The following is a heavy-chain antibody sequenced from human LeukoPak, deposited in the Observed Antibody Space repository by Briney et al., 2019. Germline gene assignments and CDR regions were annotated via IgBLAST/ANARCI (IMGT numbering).Heavy chain of an antibody. CDR3: AKGRYCSGGSCDGS. Sequence: TGGSLRLSCAASGFTFSSYGMHWVRQAPGKGLERVAFIRYDGSNKYYADSVKGRFTISRDNSKNTLYLQMNSLRAEDTAVYYCAKGRYCSGGSCDGSWGQGTLVTVSS. CDR1: GFTFSSYG. D-gene: IGHD2-15*01. J-gene: IGHJ5*02. V-gene: IGHV3-30*02. CDR2: IRYDGSNK.